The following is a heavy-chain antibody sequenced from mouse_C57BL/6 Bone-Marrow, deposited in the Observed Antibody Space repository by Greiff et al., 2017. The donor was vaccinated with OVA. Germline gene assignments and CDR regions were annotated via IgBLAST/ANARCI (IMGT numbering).Heavy chain of an antibody. Sequence: EVKLMESGGGLVKPGGSLKLSCAASGFTFSSYAMSWVRQTPEKRLEWVATISDGGSYTYYPDNVKGRFTISRDNAKNNLYLQMSHLKSEDTAMYYCASLWLRRGRYYAMDYWGQGTSVTVSS. CDR1: GFTFSSYA. D-gene: IGHD2-2*01. CDR3: ASLWLRRGRYYAMDY. V-gene: IGHV5-4*03. J-gene: IGHJ4*01. CDR2: ISDGGSYT.